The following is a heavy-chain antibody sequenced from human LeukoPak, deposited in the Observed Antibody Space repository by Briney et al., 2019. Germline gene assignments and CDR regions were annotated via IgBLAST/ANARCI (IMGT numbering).Heavy chain of an antibody. V-gene: IGHV3-23*01. Sequence: GESLKISCKGSGYIFSDYWIGWVRQMPGKGLEWVSAITGSGVTTYYADSVEGRFTISRDNSKNTLYLQMSSLRAEDTAVYYCAKDAAATLQFDYWGQGTLVTVSS. CDR3: AKDAAATLQFDY. CDR2: ITGSGVTT. J-gene: IGHJ4*02. CDR1: GYIFSDYW. D-gene: IGHD6-13*01.